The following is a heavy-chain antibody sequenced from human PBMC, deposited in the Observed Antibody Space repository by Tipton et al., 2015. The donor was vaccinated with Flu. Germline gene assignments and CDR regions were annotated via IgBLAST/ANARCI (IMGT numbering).Heavy chain of an antibody. CDR1: GFTVSSNY. D-gene: IGHD4-23*01. CDR2: IYSGGST. J-gene: IGHJ4*02. Sequence: SLRLSCAASGFTVSSNYMSWVRQAPGKGPEWVSVIYSGGSTYYADSVKGRFTISRDNSKNTLYLQINSLRAEDTAVYYCARESYGGNSGSFDYWGQGTLVTVSS. CDR3: ARESYGGNSGSFDY. V-gene: IGHV3-53*01.